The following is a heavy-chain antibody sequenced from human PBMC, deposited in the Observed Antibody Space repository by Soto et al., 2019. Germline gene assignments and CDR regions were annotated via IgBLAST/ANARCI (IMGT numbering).Heavy chain of an antibody. D-gene: IGHD3-3*01. CDR1: GGSFSGYY. J-gene: IGHJ4*02. Sequence: QVQLQQWGAGLLKPSETLSLTCAVYGGSFSGYYWSWIRQPPGKGLEWIGEINHSGSTNYNPSLKSRVTISVDTSKNQFSLKLSSVTAADTAVYYSAREAYDFWSGYYSDYWGQGTLVTVSS. CDR3: AREAYDFWSGYYSDY. V-gene: IGHV4-34*01. CDR2: INHSGST.